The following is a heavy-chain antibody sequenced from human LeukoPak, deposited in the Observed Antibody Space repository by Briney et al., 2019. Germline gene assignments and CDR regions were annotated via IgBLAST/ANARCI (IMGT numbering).Heavy chain of an antibody. CDR3: ARGFGARGGYFDL. CDR1: GGSFSGYY. J-gene: IGHJ2*01. V-gene: IGHV4-34*01. D-gene: IGHD3-16*01. CDR2: INHSGST. Sequence: SETLSLTCAVYGGSFSGYYWSWIRRPPGKGLEWIGEINHSGSTNYNPSLKSRVTISVDTSKNQFSLKLSSVTAADTAVYYCARGFGARGGYFDLWGRGTLVTVSS.